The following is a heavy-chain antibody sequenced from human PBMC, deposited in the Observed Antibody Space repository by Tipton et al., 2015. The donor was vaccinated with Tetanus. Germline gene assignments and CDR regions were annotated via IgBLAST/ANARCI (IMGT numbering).Heavy chain of an antibody. Sequence: TLSLTCTVSGGSISSGGYYWSWIRQHPGKGLEWIGYIYYSGSTYYNPSLKSRVTISVDTSKNQFSLKLSSVTAADTAVYYCARGGNYYDSSGYFDYWGQGTLVTVSS. CDR3: ARGGNYYDSSGYFDY. CDR1: GGSISSGGYY. V-gene: IGHV4-31*03. CDR2: IYYSGST. J-gene: IGHJ4*02. D-gene: IGHD3-22*01.